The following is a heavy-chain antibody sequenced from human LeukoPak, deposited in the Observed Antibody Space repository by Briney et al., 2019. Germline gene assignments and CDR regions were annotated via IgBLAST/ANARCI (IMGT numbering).Heavy chain of an antibody. CDR1: GFTFSSYD. CDR3: ARRASGWDYYDSSGFDY. Sequence: GGSLRLSCAASGFTFSSYDMPWVRQATGKGLEWVSAIGTAGDTYYPGSVKGRFTISRENAKNSLYLQMNSLRAGDTAVYYCARRASGWDYYDSSGFDYWGQGTLVTVSS. D-gene: IGHD3-22*01. V-gene: IGHV3-13*01. J-gene: IGHJ4*02. CDR2: IGTAGDT.